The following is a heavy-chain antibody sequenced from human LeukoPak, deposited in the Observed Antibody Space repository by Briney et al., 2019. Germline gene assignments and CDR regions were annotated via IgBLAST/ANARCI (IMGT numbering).Heavy chain of an antibody. V-gene: IGHV4-59*01. D-gene: IGHD5-12*01. CDR2: IYYSGST. CDR1: GCSISSYY. Sequence: PSETLSLTCTVSGCSISSYYWSWIRQAPGKGLEWIGYIYYSGSTNYNPSLKSRVTISVDTSKNQFSLKLSSVTAADTAVYYCARGSGPVWLGQQDDAFDIWGQGTMVTVSS. CDR3: ARGSGPVWLGQQDDAFDI. J-gene: IGHJ3*02.